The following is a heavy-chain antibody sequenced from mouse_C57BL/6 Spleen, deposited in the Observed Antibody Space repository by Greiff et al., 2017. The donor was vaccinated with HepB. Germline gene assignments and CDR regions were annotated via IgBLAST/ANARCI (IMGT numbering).Heavy chain of an antibody. CDR1: GYSFTDYN. CDR3: ARGIYYVSYWYFDV. Sequence: EVQVVESGPELVKPGASVKISCKASGYSFTDYNMNWVKQSNGKSLEWIGVINPNYGTTSYNQKFKGKATLTVDQSSSTAYMQLNSLTSEDSAVYYCARGIYYVSYWYFDVWGTGTTVTVSS. V-gene: IGHV1-39*01. J-gene: IGHJ1*03. CDR2: INPNYGTT. D-gene: IGHD2-1*01.